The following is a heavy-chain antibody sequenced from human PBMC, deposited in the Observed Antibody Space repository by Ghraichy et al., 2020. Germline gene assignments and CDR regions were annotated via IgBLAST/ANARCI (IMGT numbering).Heavy chain of an antibody. CDR3: NYYGAGSYPDY. J-gene: IGHJ4*02. CDR2: IRREGDTYAT. CDR1: GFIFSGSP. D-gene: IGHD3-10*01. V-gene: IGHV3-73*01. Sequence: GGSLRLSCAASGFIFSGSPMHWVRQTSGKGLEWVGRIRREGDTYATAYAASVKGRFTISRDDSKNTTYLQMNSLKIEDTAVYYCNYYGAGSYPDYWGQGTLVTVSS.